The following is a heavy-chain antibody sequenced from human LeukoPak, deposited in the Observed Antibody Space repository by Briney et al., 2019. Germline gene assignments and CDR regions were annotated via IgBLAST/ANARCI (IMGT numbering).Heavy chain of an antibody. CDR3: ARHLYPWWTPFDH. Sequence: GGSLRLSCAASGFTFSSYWMSWVRQAPGKGLEWVGSIKPDESEKIYVDSVKGGFTMSRDKAKNSLYLQMSSLRAGDTAVYYCARHLYPWWTPFDHWGQGTLVTVSS. CDR1: GFTFSSYW. CDR2: IKPDESEK. D-gene: IGHD2-2*02. J-gene: IGHJ4*02. V-gene: IGHV3-7*01.